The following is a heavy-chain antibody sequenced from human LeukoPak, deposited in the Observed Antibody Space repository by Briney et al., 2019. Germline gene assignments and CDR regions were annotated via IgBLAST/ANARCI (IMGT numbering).Heavy chain of an antibody. V-gene: IGHV3-11*05. CDR2: IISSSSYK. Sequence: GGSLTLSCAASGFTFSDFYMGWVRQAPGKGLEWVSSIISSSSYKIYADSVKGRFTISRDNAKNALYLQMNSLRAEDTAVYYCARDFEAYWGGDCYSYAFDFWGQGTVVTVSS. J-gene: IGHJ3*01. CDR1: GFTFSDFY. CDR3: ARDFEAYWGGDCYSYAFDF. D-gene: IGHD2-21*02.